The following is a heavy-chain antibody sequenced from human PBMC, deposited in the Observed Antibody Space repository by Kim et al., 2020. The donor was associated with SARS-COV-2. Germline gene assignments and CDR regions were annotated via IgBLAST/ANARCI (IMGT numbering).Heavy chain of an antibody. CDR1: GYTFTSYG. Sequence: ASVKVSCKASGYTFTSYGISWVRQAPGQGLEWMGWISAYNGNTNYAQKLQGRVTRTTDTSTSTAYMELRSLRSDDTAVYYCARSSGGSSNNWFDPWGQGTLVTVSS. CDR3: ARSSGGSSNNWFDP. J-gene: IGHJ5*02. V-gene: IGHV1-18*01. CDR2: ISAYNGNT. D-gene: IGHD2-15*01.